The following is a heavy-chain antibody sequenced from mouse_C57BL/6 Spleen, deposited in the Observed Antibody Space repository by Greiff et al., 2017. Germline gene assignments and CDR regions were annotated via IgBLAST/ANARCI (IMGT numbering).Heavy chain of an antibody. Sequence: QVQLQQSGAELVRPGTSVKVSCKASGYAFTNYLIEWVKQRPGQGLEWIGVINPGSGGTTYNEKFKGKATLTADKSSSTAYMQLSSLTSEDSAVYFCARSDYYGSSFDYWGQGTTLTVSS. CDR3: ARSDYYGSSFDY. CDR2: INPGSGGT. D-gene: IGHD1-1*01. J-gene: IGHJ2*01. CDR1: GYAFTNYL. V-gene: IGHV1-54*01.